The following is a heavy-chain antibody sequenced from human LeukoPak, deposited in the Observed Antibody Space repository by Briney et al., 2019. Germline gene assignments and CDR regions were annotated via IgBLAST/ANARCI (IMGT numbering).Heavy chain of an antibody. Sequence: PGGSLRLSCAASGFTFSSYSMNWVHQAPGKGLEWFSSISSSSSYRYYADSVKGRFTISRDHAKNSLYLQMNSLRAEDTAVYYCARASAVAGTRHYWGQGTLVTVSS. J-gene: IGHJ4*02. V-gene: IGHV3-21*01. CDR1: GFTFSSYS. CDR3: ARASAVAGTRHY. D-gene: IGHD6-19*01. CDR2: ISSSSSYR.